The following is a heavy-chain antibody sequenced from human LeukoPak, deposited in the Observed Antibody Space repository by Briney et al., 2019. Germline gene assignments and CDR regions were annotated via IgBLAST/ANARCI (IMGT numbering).Heavy chain of an antibody. CDR1: GFTFSTNS. Sequence: GGSLRLSCSASGFTFSTNSMHWVRQAPGKGLEFVSAITSNGGSTYYADSVKGRFTISRDNSKNTLYLQMSSLRAEDTAVYYCVAVGMTSIWSYLRFDPRGQGTLVSVSS. J-gene: IGHJ5*02. D-gene: IGHD1-26*01. CDR2: ITSNGGST. CDR3: VAVGMTSIWSYLRFDP. V-gene: IGHV3-64D*08.